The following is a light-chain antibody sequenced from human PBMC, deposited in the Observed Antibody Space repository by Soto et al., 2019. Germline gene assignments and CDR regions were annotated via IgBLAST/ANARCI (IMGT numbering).Light chain of an antibody. CDR1: QSVSSSY. J-gene: IGKJ1*01. CDR3: QQYATSPQT. CDR2: GAS. Sequence: EIVLTQSPGTLSLSPGERAMFSCRASQSVSSSYLAWYQQKPVRAPRLLIYGASSRATGIPDRFSGSGSGTDFTLTISRLEPEDFAVYYCQQYATSPQTFGQGTKVEIK. V-gene: IGKV3-20*01.